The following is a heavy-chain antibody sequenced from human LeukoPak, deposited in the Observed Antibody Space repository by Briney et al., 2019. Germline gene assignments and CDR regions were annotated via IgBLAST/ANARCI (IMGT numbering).Heavy chain of an antibody. V-gene: IGHV1-69*06. J-gene: IGHJ5*02. D-gene: IGHD1-7*01. Sequence: SVKVSCKASGGTFSNYGINWVRQAPGQGLEWMGGIVPIFGTANYAQKFQGRVTITADKSTSTAYMELSSLRSEETAVYYCARDIGLELKNWFDPWGQGTLVTVSS. CDR3: ARDIGLELKNWFDP. CDR1: GGTFSNYG. CDR2: IVPIFGTA.